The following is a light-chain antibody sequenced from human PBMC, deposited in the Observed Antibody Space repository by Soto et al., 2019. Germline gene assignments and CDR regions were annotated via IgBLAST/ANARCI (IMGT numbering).Light chain of an antibody. Sequence: QSALTQPASVSGSPGQSITISCTGTSSDVGGYNYVSWYQQHPGKAPKLMIYDVSNRPSGVSNRFSGSKSGNTASLTISGLQAEDEADYFCSSYTSSSTYVCGTGTNLTVL. CDR1: SSDVGGYNY. V-gene: IGLV2-14*01. CDR3: SSYTSSSTYV. J-gene: IGLJ1*01. CDR2: DVS.